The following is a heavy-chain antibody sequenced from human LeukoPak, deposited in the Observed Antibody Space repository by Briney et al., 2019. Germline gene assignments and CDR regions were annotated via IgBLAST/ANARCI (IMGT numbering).Heavy chain of an antibody. V-gene: IGHV4-39*01. J-gene: IGHJ4*02. CDR3: ARQGAFNY. D-gene: IGHD3-16*01. Sequence: AETLSLTCTVSGGSLSSSSYYWGWIRQPPGKGLEWIGSIYYSGSTYYNPSLKSRVTISVDTSKNQFSLKLSSVTAADTAVYYCARQGAFNYWGQGTLVTVSS. CDR2: IYYSGST. CDR1: GGSLSSSSYY.